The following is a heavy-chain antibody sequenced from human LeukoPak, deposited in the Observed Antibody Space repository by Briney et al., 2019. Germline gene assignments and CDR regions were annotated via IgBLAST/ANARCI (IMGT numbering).Heavy chain of an antibody. CDR1: GGTFSSYA. CDR3: ARALYYYDSSGYYYGDY. Sequence: GASVKVSRKASGGTFSSYAISWVRQAPGQGLEWMGGIIPIFGTANYAQKFQGRVTITADKSTSTAYMELSSLRSEDTAVYYCARALYYYDSSGYYYGDYWGQGTLVTVSS. V-gene: IGHV1-69*06. J-gene: IGHJ4*02. CDR2: IIPIFGTA. D-gene: IGHD3-22*01.